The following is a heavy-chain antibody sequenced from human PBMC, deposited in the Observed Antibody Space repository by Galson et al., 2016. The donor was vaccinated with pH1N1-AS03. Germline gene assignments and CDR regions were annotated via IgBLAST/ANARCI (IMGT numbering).Heavy chain of an antibody. J-gene: IGHJ6*02. D-gene: IGHD2-21*01. CDR2: INHSGST. CDR3: GRHLRNSYSMDV. V-gene: IGHV4-34*01. CDR1: GGSFNNYY. Sequence: SETLSLTCAVYGGSFNNYYWNWIRQSPGKGLEWVGEINHSGSTDYNPSLKSRVTISVDPSKNQISLNLNSVTAAVTAVYYCGRHLRNSYSMDVWGQGTTVTVSS.